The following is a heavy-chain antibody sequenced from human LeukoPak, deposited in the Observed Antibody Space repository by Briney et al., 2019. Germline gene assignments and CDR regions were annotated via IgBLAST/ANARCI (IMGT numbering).Heavy chain of an antibody. CDR3: ARGSSGWSAFDS. J-gene: IGHJ4*02. CDR2: IYNSGNT. Sequence: SETLSLTCTVSGGSISSYYWSWIRQPPGKGLEWIGYIYNSGNTNFNPSLKSRVTISVDTSKNQFSLKLSSVTAADTAVFYCARGSSGWSAFDSWGQGTLVTVSA. D-gene: IGHD6-19*01. V-gene: IGHV4-59*08. CDR1: GGSISSYY.